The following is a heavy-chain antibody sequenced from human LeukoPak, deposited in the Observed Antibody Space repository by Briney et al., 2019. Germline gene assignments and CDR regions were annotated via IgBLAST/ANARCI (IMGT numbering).Heavy chain of an antibody. Sequence: ASVKVSCKASRYTFISYAMHWVRQAPGQRLEWMGWINAGNGNTKYSQKFQGRVTITRDTSASTGYMELSSLRSEDTAVYYCARDSVVAVAGLDYWGQGTLVTVSS. V-gene: IGHV1-3*01. CDR2: INAGNGNT. CDR1: RYTFISYA. CDR3: ARDSVVAVAGLDY. D-gene: IGHD6-19*01. J-gene: IGHJ4*02.